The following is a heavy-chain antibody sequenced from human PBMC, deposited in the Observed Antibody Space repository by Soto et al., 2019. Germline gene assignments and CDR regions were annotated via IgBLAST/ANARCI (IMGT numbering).Heavy chain of an antibody. Sequence: QITLKESGPTLVKPTQNLTLTCTFSGFSLSTSGVGVGWIRQPPGKALEWLALIYWDDDKRYIPSLKSRLTITKDTSKNQVVLTMTNMDPVDTATYYCAHRPSYCSGGSCYSGFDYWGQGTLVTVSS. D-gene: IGHD2-15*01. J-gene: IGHJ4*02. CDR2: IYWDDDK. CDR1: GFSLSTSGVG. CDR3: AHRPSYCSGGSCYSGFDY. V-gene: IGHV2-5*02.